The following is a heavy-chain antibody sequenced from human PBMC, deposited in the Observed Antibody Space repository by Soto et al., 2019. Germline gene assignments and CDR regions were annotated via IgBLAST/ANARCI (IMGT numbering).Heavy chain of an antibody. CDR1: GFTFTSYG. J-gene: IGHJ3*02. CDR2: IWYDGSNK. Sequence: GGSLRLSCAAPGFTFTSYGMHGVRRAPGKGLEWVAGIWYDGSNKYYADPVKGRFTISRDNSKNTLYLQMNSLRAEDTAVYYCARGGYGDYAIRRAFDIWGQGTMVTVSS. V-gene: IGHV3-33*01. CDR3: ARGGYGDYAIRRAFDI. D-gene: IGHD4-17*01.